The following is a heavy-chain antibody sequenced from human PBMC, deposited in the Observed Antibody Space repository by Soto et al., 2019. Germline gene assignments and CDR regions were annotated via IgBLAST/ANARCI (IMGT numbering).Heavy chain of an antibody. J-gene: IGHJ3*01. CDR2: LYDVDGS. V-gene: IGHV3-53*01. Sequence: GGSLRLSCAASGLTVSGKKYVAWVRQAPGKGLEWVAALYDVDGSFYADSVKGRFTTSSDSSKTTVYLQMNGLRPDDTAVYYCATWHEREHAYDVWGQGTTVTVSS. CDR1: GLTVSGKKY. CDR3: ATWHEREHAYDV.